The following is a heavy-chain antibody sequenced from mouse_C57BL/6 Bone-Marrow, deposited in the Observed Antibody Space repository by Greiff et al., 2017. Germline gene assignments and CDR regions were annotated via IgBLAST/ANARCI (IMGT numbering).Heavy chain of an antibody. Sequence: VQLQQPGAELVKPGASVKLSCKASGYTFTNYWMHWVQQRPGQGLEWIGMMHPNGGSPDYNEKFKSEATLSVDKSSRTAYMELSSLTSEDSAVYYCASSDDYGDYTMDYGGQGTSVTVSS. CDR3: ASSDDYGDYTMDY. D-gene: IGHD2-4*01. V-gene: IGHV1-64*01. CDR1: GYTFTNYW. J-gene: IGHJ4*01. CDR2: MHPNGGSP.